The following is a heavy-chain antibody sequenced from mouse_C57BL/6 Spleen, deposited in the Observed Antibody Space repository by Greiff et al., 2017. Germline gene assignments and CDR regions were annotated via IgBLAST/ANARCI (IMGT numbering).Heavy chain of an antibody. J-gene: IGHJ3*02. D-gene: IGHD1-1*02. CDR1: GFNIKDDY. Sequence: EVMLVESGAELVRPGASVKLSCTASGFNIKDDYMHWVKQRPEQGLEWIGWIDPENGDTEYASKFQGKATITADTSSNTAYLQLSSLTSEDTAVYYCTWVAPPSRWGQGTLVTVSA. V-gene: IGHV14-4*01. CDR2: IDPENGDT. CDR3: TWVAPPSR.